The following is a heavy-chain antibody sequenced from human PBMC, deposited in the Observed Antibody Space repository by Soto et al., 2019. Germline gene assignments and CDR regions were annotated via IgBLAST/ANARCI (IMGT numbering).Heavy chain of an antibody. J-gene: IGHJ6*02. D-gene: IGHD3-3*01. CDR3: ARVYDFWSGPVPFYGMDV. CDR2: IYSGGST. CDR1: GFTVSSNY. Sequence: GGSLRLSCAASGFTVSSNYMSWVRQAPGKGLEWVSVIYSGGSTYYADSVKGRFTIPRDNSKNTLYLQMNSLRAEDTAVYYCARVYDFWSGPVPFYGMDVWGQGTTVTVSS. V-gene: IGHV3-53*01.